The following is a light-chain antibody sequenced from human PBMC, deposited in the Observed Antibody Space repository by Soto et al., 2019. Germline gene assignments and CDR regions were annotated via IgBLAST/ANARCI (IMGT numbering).Light chain of an antibody. Sequence: EIVMTQSPATLSVSPGERATLSFRASQSVSSSYLAWYQQKPGQPPRLLIYGASSRATGIPDRFSGSGSGTDFTLTISRLEPEDFAVYYCQQYGSSPPLTFGGGTKVDI. J-gene: IGKJ4*01. CDR2: GAS. CDR1: QSVSSSY. CDR3: QQYGSSPPLT. V-gene: IGKV3-20*01.